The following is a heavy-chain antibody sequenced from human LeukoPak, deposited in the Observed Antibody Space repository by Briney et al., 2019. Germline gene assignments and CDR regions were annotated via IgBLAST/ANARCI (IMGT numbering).Heavy chain of an antibody. CDR1: GFTFSNYA. CDR2: ISSGSVST. CDR3: ARDRSTWSLDY. D-gene: IGHD6-13*01. V-gene: IGHV3-11*06. Sequence: GGSLRLSCAASGFTFSNYAIHWIRQAPGKGLEWVSYISSGSVSTNYADSVKGRFTISRDNAKNSLYLQMSSLRDEDTAVYICARDRSTWSLDYWGQGTLVTVSS. J-gene: IGHJ4*02.